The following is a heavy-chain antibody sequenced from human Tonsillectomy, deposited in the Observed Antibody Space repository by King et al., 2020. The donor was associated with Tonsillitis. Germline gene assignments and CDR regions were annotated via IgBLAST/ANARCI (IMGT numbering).Heavy chain of an antibody. Sequence: QLQESGPGLVKPSETLSLTCTVSGGSISSSSYYWGWIRQPPGKGLEWIGSIYYSGSTYYNPSLKSRVTISVDTSKNQFSLKLSSVTAADTAVYYCARHGVVVPAAFWGQGTLVTVSS. CDR1: GGSISSSSYY. CDR2: IYYSGST. D-gene: IGHD2-2*01. J-gene: IGHJ4*02. CDR3: ARHGVVVPAAF. V-gene: IGHV4-39*01.